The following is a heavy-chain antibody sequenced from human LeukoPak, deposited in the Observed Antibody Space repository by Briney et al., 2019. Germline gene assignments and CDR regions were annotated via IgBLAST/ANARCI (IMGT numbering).Heavy chain of an antibody. CDR1: GFIVSSDY. CDR3: ANGGKYCTGGACYGD. CDR2: IYSGGST. J-gene: IGHJ4*02. D-gene: IGHD2-8*02. Sequence: PGGSLRLSCAASGFIVSSDYISWVRQTPGKGLEWVSVIYSGGSTFYADSVKGRFTISRDNSKNTVYLQMNSLRAEDTAVYYCANGGKYCTGGACYGDWGQGTLVTVSS. V-gene: IGHV3-53*01.